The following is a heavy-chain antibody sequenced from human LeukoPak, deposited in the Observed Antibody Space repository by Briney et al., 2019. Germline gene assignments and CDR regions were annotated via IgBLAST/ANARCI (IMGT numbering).Heavy chain of an antibody. J-gene: IGHJ4*02. D-gene: IGHD3-22*01. CDR1: GGSFSGYY. Sequence: SETLSLTCAVYGGSFSGYYWSWIRQPPGKGLEWIGEINHSGSTNYNPSLKSRVTISVDTSKNQFSLKLSSVTAADTAVYYCASSYYSDSSGCRFDYWGQGTLVTVSS. CDR2: INHSGST. V-gene: IGHV4-34*01. CDR3: ASSYYSDSSGCRFDY.